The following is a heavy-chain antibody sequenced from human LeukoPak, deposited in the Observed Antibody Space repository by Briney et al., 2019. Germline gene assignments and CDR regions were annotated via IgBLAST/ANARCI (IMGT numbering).Heavy chain of an antibody. J-gene: IGHJ4*02. CDR1: GYTFSRYA. D-gene: IGHD5-18*01. V-gene: IGHV3-23*01. CDR3: AKDKGTRGKIQLWFTWAYIDY. Sequence: PGGSLRLSCAASGYTFSRYAMSWVRHAPEEGLEGVSAISGSGGGTYYADSERRRFPLSRDNHKNTLYLKKHRVSAGDTAVYHCAKDKGTRGKIQLWFTWAYIDYWGQGTLVTVSS. CDR2: ISGSGGGT.